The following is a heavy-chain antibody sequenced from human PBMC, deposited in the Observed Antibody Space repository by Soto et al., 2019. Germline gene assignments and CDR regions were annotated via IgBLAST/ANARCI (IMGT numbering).Heavy chain of an antibody. D-gene: IGHD2-21*02. CDR3: IQSRCGGDCLQSYASYYYYGMDV. CDR2: IYWDDDK. J-gene: IGHJ6*02. Sequence: QITLKESGPTLVKPTQTLTLTCTFSAFSLSTGGVGVGWIRQPPGKALEWLALIYWDDDKRYSPSLRSRLTITKDTSKTQGVLTMTNMDPVDTATYYCIQSRCGGDCLQSYASYYYYGMDVWGQGTTVTVSS. V-gene: IGHV2-5*02. CDR1: AFSLSTGGVG.